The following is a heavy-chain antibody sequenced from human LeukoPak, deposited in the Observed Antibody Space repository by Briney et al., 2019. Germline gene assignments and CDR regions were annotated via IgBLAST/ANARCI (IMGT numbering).Heavy chain of an antibody. D-gene: IGHD2-2*01. CDR1: GGSISSYY. Sequence: SETLSLTCTVSGGSISSYYWSWIRQPPGKGLEWIGYIYYSGSTNYNPSLKSRVTISVDTSKNQFSLKLSSVTAADTAVYYCARETGDCSNTSCPPGGFDPWGQGTLVTVSS. CDR3: ARETGDCSNTSCPPGGFDP. V-gene: IGHV4-59*01. CDR2: IYYSGST. J-gene: IGHJ5*02.